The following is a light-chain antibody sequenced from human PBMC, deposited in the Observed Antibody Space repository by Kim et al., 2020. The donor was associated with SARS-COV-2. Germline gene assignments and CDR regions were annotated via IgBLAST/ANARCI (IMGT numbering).Light chain of an antibody. CDR1: SGHSSYA. CDR2: LNSDGSH. CDR3: QTWGTGFWV. Sequence: ASVKLTCTLGSGHSSYAIAWHQQQPEKGPRYLMKLNSDGSHSKGDGIPDRFSGSSSGAERYLTISSLQSEDEADYYCQTWGTGFWVFGGGTKLPVL. V-gene: IGLV4-69*01. J-gene: IGLJ3*02.